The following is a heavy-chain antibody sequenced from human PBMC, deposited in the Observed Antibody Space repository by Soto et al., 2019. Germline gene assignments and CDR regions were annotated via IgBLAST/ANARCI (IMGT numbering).Heavy chain of an antibody. J-gene: IGHJ6*03. CDR1: GDSFNDYY. CDR2: INPNGGVT. V-gene: IGHV1-2*04. D-gene: IGHD5-12*01. Sequence: QVQLVQSGAEVRKPGASVTVSCRSSGDSFNDYYIHWVRQAPGQGFEWMGWINPNGGVTKYAQKFQGWVSMTRVTSIRTVYMQLSRLRSDDPAVYYCARESGGATATLDYYYFYTDVWGTGTTVTVSS. CDR3: ARESGGATATLDYYYFYTDV.